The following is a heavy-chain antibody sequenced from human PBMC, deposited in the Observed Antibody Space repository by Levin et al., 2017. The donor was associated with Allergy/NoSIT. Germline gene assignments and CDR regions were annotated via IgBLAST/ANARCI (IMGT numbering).Heavy chain of an antibody. CDR3: ARDGVLRYFDWPGGYYYYYYMDV. D-gene: IGHD3-9*01. J-gene: IGHJ6*03. Sequence: GESLKISCAASGFTFSSYGMHWVRQAPGKGLEWVAVIWYDGSNKYYADSVKGRFTISRDNSKNTLYLQMNSLRAEDTAVYYCARDGVLRYFDWPGGYYYYYYMDVWGKGTTVTVSS. CDR1: GFTFSSYG. CDR2: IWYDGSNK. V-gene: IGHV3-33*01.